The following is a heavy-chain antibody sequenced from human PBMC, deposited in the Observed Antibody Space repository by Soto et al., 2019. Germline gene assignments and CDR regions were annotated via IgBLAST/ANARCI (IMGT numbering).Heavy chain of an antibody. Sequence: ASVKVSCKASGYTFTRYGISWVRQAPGQGLEWMGWISGYNGDTKYAQKLQGRVTMTTDTSTSTAYMELRSLRSDDTAVYYCARDREFCSSTSCYPYYYGMDVWGQGTTVPVS. CDR1: GYTFTRYG. J-gene: IGHJ6*02. V-gene: IGHV1-18*01. CDR3: ARDREFCSSTSCYPYYYGMDV. D-gene: IGHD2-2*01. CDR2: ISGYNGDT.